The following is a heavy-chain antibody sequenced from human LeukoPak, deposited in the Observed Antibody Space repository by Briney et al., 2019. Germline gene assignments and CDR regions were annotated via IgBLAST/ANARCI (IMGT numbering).Heavy chain of an antibody. J-gene: IGHJ4*01. V-gene: IGHV3-33*01. CDR3: ARDLSERPGGYYYYFDY. CDR2: IWYDGSNK. CDR1: GFTFRNYG. D-gene: IGHD3-22*01. Sequence: GGSLRLSCAASGFTFRNYGMHWVRQAPGKGLECVAVIWYDGSNKYSADSVKGRFTISRDNSKNTLYLQMNSLRAEDTAVYYCARDLSERPGGYYYYFDYWGHRTLVTVFS.